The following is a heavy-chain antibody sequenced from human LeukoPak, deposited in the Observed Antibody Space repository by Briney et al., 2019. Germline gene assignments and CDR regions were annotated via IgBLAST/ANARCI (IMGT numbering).Heavy chain of an antibody. CDR3: AKSRTKAVAGSTFDY. CDR1: GFTFSSYA. D-gene: IGHD6-19*01. Sequence: GGSLRLSCAASGFTFSSYAMSWVRQAPGKGLEWVSAISGSGGSTYYADSVKGRFTISRDNSKNTLYLQMYSLRAEDTAVYYCAKSRTKAVAGSTFDYWGQGTLVTVSS. CDR2: ISGSGGST. J-gene: IGHJ4*02. V-gene: IGHV3-23*01.